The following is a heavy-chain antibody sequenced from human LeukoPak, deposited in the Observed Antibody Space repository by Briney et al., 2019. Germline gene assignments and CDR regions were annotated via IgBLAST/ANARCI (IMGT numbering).Heavy chain of an antibody. CDR3: ARGPDALSPGWFDP. Sequence: ASVKVSCKASGYAFTGHYMHWVRQAPGQGLEWMGWVNPNSGGTVFAQKFQDRVTMTRDTSISTAYMELSSLQSDDTAIYYCARGPDALSPGWFDPWGQGTLVTVSS. J-gene: IGHJ5*02. CDR2: VNPNSGGT. CDR1: GYAFTGHY. D-gene: IGHD2-2*01. V-gene: IGHV1-2*02.